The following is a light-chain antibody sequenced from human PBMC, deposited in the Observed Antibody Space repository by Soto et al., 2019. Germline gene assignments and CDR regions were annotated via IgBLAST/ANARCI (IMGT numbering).Light chain of an antibody. CDR3: SSHTPNITL. CDR1: SGDVDSHY. CDR2: EGN. J-gene: IGLJ2*01. Sequence: QSVLTQPASVSGSPGQSITISCTGTSGDVDSHYVAWYQQHPNKAPKVLIYEGNNRPSGVSDRFSDSKSGNTASLTISGLQAEDEADYYCSSHTPNITLFGGGTKLTVL. V-gene: IGLV2-14*03.